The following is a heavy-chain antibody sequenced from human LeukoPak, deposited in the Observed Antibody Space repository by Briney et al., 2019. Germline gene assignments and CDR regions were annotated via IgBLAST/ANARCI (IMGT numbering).Heavy chain of an antibody. D-gene: IGHD6-19*01. Sequence: GGSLRLSCAASGFTFSSYAMSWVRQAPGKGLEWVSAISGSGGSTYYADSVKGRFTISRDNSKNTLYLQMNSLRAEDAAVYYCAKDKYSSGWYIDYWGQGTLVTVSS. CDR3: AKDKYSSGWYIDY. CDR2: ISGSGGST. CDR1: GFTFSSYA. J-gene: IGHJ4*02. V-gene: IGHV3-23*01.